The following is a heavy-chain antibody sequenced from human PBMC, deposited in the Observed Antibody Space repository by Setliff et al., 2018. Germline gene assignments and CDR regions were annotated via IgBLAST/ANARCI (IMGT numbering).Heavy chain of an antibody. CDR3: ARGKTFFGAFIRAFDI. J-gene: IGHJ3*02. Sequence: SETLSLTCSVSGGSIDSHYWSWIRQPPGKGLEWIGSIYYSGNTNYNPSLKSRVTISIDTSKNQFSLKLSSVTAAETAVYHCARGKTFFGAFIRAFDIWGQGRMVTVSS. CDR1: GGSIDSHY. D-gene: IGHD3-3*01. V-gene: IGHV4-59*11. CDR2: IYYSGNT.